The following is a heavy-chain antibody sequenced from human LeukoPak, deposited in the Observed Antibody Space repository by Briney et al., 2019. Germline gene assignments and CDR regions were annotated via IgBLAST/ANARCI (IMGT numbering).Heavy chain of an antibody. J-gene: IGHJ4*02. D-gene: IGHD3-10*01. Sequence: SETLSLTCTVSGGSISSSSYYWGWIRQPPGEGLEWIGSIYYSGSTYYNPSLKSRVTISVEMSKNQFSLKLSSVTAADTAVYYCARVGGYYYGSGSYEHFDYWGQGTLVTVSS. CDR3: ARVGGYYYGSGSYEHFDY. CDR2: IYYSGST. CDR1: GGSISSSSYY. V-gene: IGHV4-39*07.